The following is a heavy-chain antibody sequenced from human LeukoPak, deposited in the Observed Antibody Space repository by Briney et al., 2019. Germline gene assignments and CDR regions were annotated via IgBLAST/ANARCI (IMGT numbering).Heavy chain of an antibody. J-gene: IGHJ4*02. CDR1: GYSITSGYY. CDR3: ATKHDDYVKF. V-gene: IGHV4-38-2*01. Sequence: SETLSLTCGVSGYSITSGYYWGWIRQPPGKGLEWIGSIYYTGTTFYNPSLKSRLTISLDTSKNQFSLRLNSVTAADTATYYCATKHDDYVKFWGQGTLVIVS. CDR2: IYYTGTT. D-gene: IGHD3-16*01.